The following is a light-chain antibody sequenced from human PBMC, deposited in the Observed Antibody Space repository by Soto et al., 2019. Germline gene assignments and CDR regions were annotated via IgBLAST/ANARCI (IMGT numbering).Light chain of an antibody. CDR1: SSDVGGYNY. J-gene: IGLJ1*01. CDR3: SSYTSSSTYV. Sequence: QSVLTQPASVSAPPGQSITISCTGTSSDVGGYNYVSWYQQHPGKAPKVMIYDVSNRPSGVSNRFSGSKSGNTAFLIIFGLQAEDEADYYCSSYTSSSTYVFGTGTKVTV. CDR2: DVS. V-gene: IGLV2-14*01.